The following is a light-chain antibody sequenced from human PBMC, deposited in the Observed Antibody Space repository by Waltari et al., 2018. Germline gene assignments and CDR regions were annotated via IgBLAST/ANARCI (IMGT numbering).Light chain of an antibody. CDR2: GAS. CDR3: QQYGTAPRT. V-gene: IGKV3-20*01. CDR1: QRVSGTY. Sequence: EVVLTQSPVTLSLSPGERATLSCRASQRVSGTYLAWYQQKAGQAPRLLIFGASIRATAVADRFSGRGSGTDFTLTIDGLEPEDSAVYCCQQYGTAPRTFGQGTKVEIK. J-gene: IGKJ1*01.